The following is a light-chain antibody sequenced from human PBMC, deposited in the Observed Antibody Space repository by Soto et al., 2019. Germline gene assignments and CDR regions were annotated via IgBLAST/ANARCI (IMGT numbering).Light chain of an antibody. Sequence: EIVLTQSTATMSLSPGERSTPSGRASQSVSSYLAWYQQKPGQAPRLLIYDASNRATGIPARFSGSGSGTDFTLTISSLEPEDFAVYYCQQRSNWPPITVGQGTRLDIK. CDR1: QSVSSY. CDR2: DAS. V-gene: IGKV3-11*01. J-gene: IGKJ5*01. CDR3: QQRSNWPPIT.